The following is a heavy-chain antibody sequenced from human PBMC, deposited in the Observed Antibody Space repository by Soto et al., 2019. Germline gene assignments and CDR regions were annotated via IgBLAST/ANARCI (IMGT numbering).Heavy chain of an antibody. D-gene: IGHD5-12*01. CDR1: GGSISSGGYS. V-gene: IGHV4-30-2*01. CDR2: IYHSGST. CDR3: ARGMNRDGYNSFDY. J-gene: IGHJ4*02. Sequence: PSETLSLTCAVSGGSISSGGYSWSWIRQPPGKGLEWIGYIYHSGSTYYNPSLKSRVTISVDRSKNQFSLKLSSVTAADTAVYYCARGMNRDGYNSFDYWGQGTLVTVSS.